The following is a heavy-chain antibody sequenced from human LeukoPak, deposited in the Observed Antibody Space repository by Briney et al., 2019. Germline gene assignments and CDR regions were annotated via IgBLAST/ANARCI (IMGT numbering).Heavy chain of an antibody. Sequence: TSETLSLTCTVSGGSISSYYWSWIRQPAGKGLEWIGRISSSGSTNYNPSLKSRVTISVDTSKNQFSLKLSSVTAADTAVYFCARGPYSYDSSGAFDIWGQGTMVTVSS. D-gene: IGHD3-22*01. V-gene: IGHV4-4*07. CDR1: GGSISSYY. J-gene: IGHJ3*02. CDR2: ISSSGST. CDR3: ARGPYSYDSSGAFDI.